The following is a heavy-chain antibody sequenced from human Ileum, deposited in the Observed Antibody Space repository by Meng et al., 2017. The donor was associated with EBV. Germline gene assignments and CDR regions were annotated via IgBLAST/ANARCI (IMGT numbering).Heavy chain of an antibody. Sequence: QVDTQRGGPGLLKAPETLSRTWAVYGGFFSGYYWSWIRQSPGKGLEWIGEINHSGSTNYNPSLKSRVTISVDTSKNQSSLKLTSVTAADTAVYYCAREARSSGYHPGIGPWGQGTLVTVSS. CDR1: GGFFSGYY. CDR3: AREARSSGYHPGIGP. V-gene: IGHV4-34*02. J-gene: IGHJ5*02. CDR2: INHSGST. D-gene: IGHD3-22*01.